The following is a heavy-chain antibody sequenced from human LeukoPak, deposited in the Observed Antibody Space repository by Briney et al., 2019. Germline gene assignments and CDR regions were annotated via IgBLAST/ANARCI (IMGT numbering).Heavy chain of an antibody. CDR1: GYSFTIYW. J-gene: IGHJ4*02. CDR2: IYPGDSET. Sequence: RGESLKISCKGSGYSFTIYWIAWVRQMPGKGLEWMGIIYPGDSETRYSPSFQGQVTISADKSISTAYLQWSSLKASDTAMYYCARGPYSSGWYWGGYWGQGTLVTVSS. CDR3: ARGPYSSGWYWGGY. D-gene: IGHD6-19*01. V-gene: IGHV5-51*01.